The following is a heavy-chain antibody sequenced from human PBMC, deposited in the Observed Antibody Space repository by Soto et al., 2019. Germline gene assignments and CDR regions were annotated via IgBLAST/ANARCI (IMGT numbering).Heavy chain of an antibody. V-gene: IGHV4-31*03. CDR1: GGSVSSGSYY. J-gene: IGHJ4*02. D-gene: IGHD3-9*01. CDR2: IYYSGST. Sequence: PSETLSLTCTVSGGSVSSGSYYWSWIRQHPGKGLEWIGYIYYSGSTYYNPSLKSRVTISVDTSKNQFSLKLSSVTAADTAVYYCASGVLRYFDWSNMGGHYFDYWGQGTLVTVSS. CDR3: ASGVLRYFDWSNMGGHYFDY.